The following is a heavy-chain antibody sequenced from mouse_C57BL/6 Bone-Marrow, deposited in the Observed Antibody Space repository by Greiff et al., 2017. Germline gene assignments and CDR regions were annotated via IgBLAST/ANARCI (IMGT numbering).Heavy chain of an antibody. Sequence: VQLQQSGPELVKPGASVKISCKASGYTFTDYYMNWVKQSHGKSLEWIGDINPNNGGTSYNQKFKGKATLTVDKSSSTAYMELRSLTSEDSAVYYCARRDYGSSSPFAYWGQGTLVTVSA. CDR3: ARRDYGSSSPFAY. J-gene: IGHJ3*01. V-gene: IGHV1-26*01. CDR2: INPNNGGT. CDR1: GYTFTDYY. D-gene: IGHD1-1*01.